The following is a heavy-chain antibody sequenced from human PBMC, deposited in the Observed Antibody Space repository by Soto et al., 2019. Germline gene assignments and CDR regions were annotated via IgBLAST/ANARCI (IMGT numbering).Heavy chain of an antibody. V-gene: IGHV1-3*01. CDR3: ARDLGGWPDY. Sequence: QVQLVQSGAEVKKPGASVKVSCKASGYTFTSYAIHWVRKAPGQRLEWMGWINAGNGNTKYSQKFQDRVTITRDTSASKAYMELSSLRSEDTAVYYGARDLGGWPDYWGQGTVVTVSS. CDR2: INAGNGNT. J-gene: IGHJ4*02. CDR1: GYTFTSYA. D-gene: IGHD6-19*01.